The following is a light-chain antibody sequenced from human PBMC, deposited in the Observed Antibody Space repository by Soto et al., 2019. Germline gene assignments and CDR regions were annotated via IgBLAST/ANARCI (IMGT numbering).Light chain of an antibody. CDR2: EVS. J-gene: IGLJ2*01. CDR1: TIEVGDYNY. V-gene: IGLV2-8*01. Sequence: QSALTQPPSASGSPGQSVTLSCTGTTIEVGDYNYVSWYQQHLGKAPNLMIYEVSKRPSGVPDRFSGSKSGNTASLTVSGLQAEDEADYYCSSYGGSNNLVFGGGTKLTVL. CDR3: SSYGGSNNLV.